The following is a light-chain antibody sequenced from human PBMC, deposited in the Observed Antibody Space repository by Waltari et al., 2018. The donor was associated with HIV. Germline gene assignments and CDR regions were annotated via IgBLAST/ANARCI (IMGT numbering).Light chain of an antibody. CDR3: QQFGSSRFT. J-gene: IGKJ3*01. Sequence: EIVLTQSPGSLSLSPGERATLSCRASQSVSSNYFSWYQQRPGQAPRLLIYGASSRATGIPDRFIGSGSGTDFTLTISRLEPEDFAVYYCQQFGSSRFTFGPGTKVDIK. V-gene: IGKV3-20*01. CDR1: QSVSSNY. CDR2: GAS.